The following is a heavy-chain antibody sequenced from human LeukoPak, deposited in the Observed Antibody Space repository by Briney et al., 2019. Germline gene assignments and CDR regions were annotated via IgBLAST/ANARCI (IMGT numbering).Heavy chain of an antibody. CDR3: ARGYIAAAGTNDY. CDR2: MNPNSGNT. D-gene: IGHD6-13*01. Sequence: ASVKVSCKGSGYNFDRYGVNWVRQAPGQGLEWMGWMNPNSGNTGYAQKFQGRVTMTRNTSISTAYMELSSLRSEDTAVYYCARGYIAAAGTNDYWGQGTLVTVSS. J-gene: IGHJ4*02. CDR1: GYNFDRYG. V-gene: IGHV1-8*01.